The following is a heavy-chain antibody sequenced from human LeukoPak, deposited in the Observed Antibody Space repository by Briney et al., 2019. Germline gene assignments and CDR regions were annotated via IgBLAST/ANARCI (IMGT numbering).Heavy chain of an antibody. CDR3: ARDTLYCSGGSCYSGFDH. CDR1: GGTFSSYA. J-gene: IGHJ4*02. D-gene: IGHD2-15*01. CDR2: IIPIFGTA. Sequence: SVTVSCKASGGTFSSYAISWVRQAPGQGLEWMGGIIPIFGTATYAQKFQGRVTITADESTSTAYMELSSLRSEDTAVYYCARDTLYCSGGSCYSGFDHWGQGTLVTVSS. V-gene: IGHV1-69*13.